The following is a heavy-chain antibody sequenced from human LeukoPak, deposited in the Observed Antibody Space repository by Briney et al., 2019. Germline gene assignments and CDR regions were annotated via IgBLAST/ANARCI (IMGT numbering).Heavy chain of an antibody. D-gene: IGHD3-22*01. CDR2: IIPIFGTT. J-gene: IGHJ4*02. Sequence: GSSVKVSCKASGGTFNSYAISWVRQAPGQGLEWMGGIIPIFGTTNYARKFQGRVTITADESTSTAYMELSSLRSEDTAVYYCAMSRSRGIDSSGYCDYWGQGTLVTVSS. CDR3: AMSRSRGIDSSGYCDY. V-gene: IGHV1-69*01. CDR1: GGTFNSYA.